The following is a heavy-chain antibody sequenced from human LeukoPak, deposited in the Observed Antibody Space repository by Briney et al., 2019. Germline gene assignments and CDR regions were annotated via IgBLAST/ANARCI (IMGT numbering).Heavy chain of an antibody. Sequence: GASVKVPCKASGGTFISYAISWVRQAPGQGLEWMGGIVPVFGTANYAQKFQGRVTITADKSTSTAYMELSSLRSEDTAVYYCARTVKNHYDNSGYLDYWGQGTLVAVSS. CDR2: IVPVFGTA. D-gene: IGHD3-22*01. V-gene: IGHV1-69*06. J-gene: IGHJ4*02. CDR1: GGTFISYA. CDR3: ARTVKNHYDNSGYLDY.